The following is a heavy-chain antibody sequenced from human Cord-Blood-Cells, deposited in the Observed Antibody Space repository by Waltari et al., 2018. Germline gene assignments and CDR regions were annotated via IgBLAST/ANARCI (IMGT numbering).Heavy chain of an antibody. Sequence: QVQLVQSGAEVKKPGASVKVSCKASGYTFTSYAMHWVRQAPGQRLEWMGWINAGNGNTKYSQKFQGRVTITRDTSASTAYMELSSLRSEDTAVYYCARGGVGYGSSTSCHRYWYFDLWGRGTLVTVSS. CDR1: GYTFTSYA. CDR2: INAGNGNT. CDR3: ARGGVGYGSSTSCHRYWYFDL. V-gene: IGHV1-3*01. D-gene: IGHD2-2*01. J-gene: IGHJ2*01.